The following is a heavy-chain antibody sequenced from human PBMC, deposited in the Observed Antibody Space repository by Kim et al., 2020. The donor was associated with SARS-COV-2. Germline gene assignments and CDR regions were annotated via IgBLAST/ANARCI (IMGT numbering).Heavy chain of an antibody. D-gene: IGHD1-26*01. J-gene: IGHJ4*02. V-gene: IGHV7-4-1*02. CDR3: AREGGWELLLAAYYFDY. CDR2: INTNTGNP. Sequence: ASVKVSCKASGYTFTSYAMNWVRQAPGQGLEWMGWINTNTGNPTYAQGFTGRFVFSLDTSVSTAYLQISSLKAEDTAVYYCAREGGWELLLAAYYFDYWGQGTLVTVPS. CDR1: GYTFTSYA.